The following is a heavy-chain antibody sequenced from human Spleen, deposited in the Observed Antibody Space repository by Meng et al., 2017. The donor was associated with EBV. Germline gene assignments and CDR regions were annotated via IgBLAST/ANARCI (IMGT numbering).Heavy chain of an antibody. CDR1: GGSIISSNW. V-gene: IGHV4-4*02. CDR2: IYHSGST. CDR3: AQRERWGLDP. J-gene: IGHJ5*02. Sequence: QRRLRESGAGWVKPSGTLSLPCAVSGGSIISSNWWNWVRQAPGKGLEWIGEIYHSGSTSYNPSLESRVTISIDKSKNQVSLKLTSVTAADTAVHYCAQRERWGLDPWGQGTLVTVSS. D-gene: IGHD3-16*01.